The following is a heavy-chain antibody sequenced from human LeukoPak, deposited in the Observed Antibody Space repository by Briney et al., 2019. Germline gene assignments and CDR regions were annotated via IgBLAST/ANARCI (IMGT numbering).Heavy chain of an antibody. J-gene: IGHJ4*02. CDR2: IYSGGNT. D-gene: IGHD3-22*01. V-gene: IGHV3-53*01. CDR1: GFTVSSNS. Sequence: GGSLRLSCTVSGFTVSSNSMSWVRQAPGKGLEWVSFIYSGGNTHNSDSVKGRFTISRDNSKNTLYLQMNSLRAEDTAVSYCARRAGDYSHPYDYWGQGTLVTVSS. CDR3: ARRAGDYSHPYDY.